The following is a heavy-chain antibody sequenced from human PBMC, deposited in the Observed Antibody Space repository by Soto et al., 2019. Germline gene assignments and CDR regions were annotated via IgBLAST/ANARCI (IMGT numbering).Heavy chain of an antibody. CDR3: ARVRHGWTFFDY. Sequence: PSEPLWLTCSVSGGSISSFFWSWFRQPPGRGLEWIGYLYYGGSTHYSPSLKSRVTISVDTSQNQFSLNLMSVTAADTAIYYCARVRHGWTFFDYWSQGTLVTVSS. CDR2: LYYGGST. V-gene: IGHV4-59*01. D-gene: IGHD6-19*01. CDR1: GGSISSFF. J-gene: IGHJ4*02.